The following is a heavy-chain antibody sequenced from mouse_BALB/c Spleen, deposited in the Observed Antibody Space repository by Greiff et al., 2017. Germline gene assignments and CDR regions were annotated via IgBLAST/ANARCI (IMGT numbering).Heavy chain of an antibody. CDR1: GFNIKDTY. V-gene: IGHV14-3*02. J-gene: IGHJ2*01. CDR2: IDPANGNT. Sequence: EVQVVESGAELVKPGASVKLSCTASGFNIKDTYMHWVKQRPEQGLEWIGRIDPANGNTKYDPKFQGKATITADTSSNTAYLQLSSLTSEDTAVYYCARYHRGYWGQGTTLTVSS. CDR3: ARYHRGY.